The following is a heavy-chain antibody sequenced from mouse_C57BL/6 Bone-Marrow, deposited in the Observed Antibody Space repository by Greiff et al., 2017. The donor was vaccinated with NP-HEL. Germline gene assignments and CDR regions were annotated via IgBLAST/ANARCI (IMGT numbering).Heavy chain of an antibody. V-gene: IGHV1-64*01. Sequence: QVQLQQPGAELVKPGASVKLSCMASGYTFTSYWMHWVKQRPGQGLEWIGMIHPNSGSTNYNEKFKSKATLTVDKSSSTAYMQLSSLTSEDSAVYYCARRRLWLMDYWGQGTSVTVSS. CDR3: ARRRLWLMDY. CDR1: GYTFTSYW. CDR2: IHPNSGST. J-gene: IGHJ4*01.